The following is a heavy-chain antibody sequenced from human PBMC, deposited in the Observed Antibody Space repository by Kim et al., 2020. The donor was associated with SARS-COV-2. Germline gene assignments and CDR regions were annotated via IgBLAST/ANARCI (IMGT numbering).Heavy chain of an antibody. Sequence: VKGRFTISRDNSKNTLYLQMNSLRAEDTAVYYCARDHVYSNYYYYGMDVWGQGTTVTVSS. D-gene: IGHD4-4*01. V-gene: IGHV3-30*07. J-gene: IGHJ6*02. CDR3: ARDHVYSNYYYYGMDV.